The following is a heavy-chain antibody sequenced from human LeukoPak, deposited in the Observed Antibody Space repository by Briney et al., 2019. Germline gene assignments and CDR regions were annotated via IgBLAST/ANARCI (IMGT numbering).Heavy chain of an antibody. V-gene: IGHV3-69-1*01. D-gene: IGHD2-15*01. CDR1: GFSLSVYS. CDR2: IGTGGTT. J-gene: IGHJ4*02. Sequence: PGGSLRLSCSVSGFSLSVYSMDWVRQAPGQGLEWISYIGTGGTTYYADSVLGRFTVSRDNAKKSVYLQMNSLTVDDTAVYYCARDPVEGGLDYWGQGTLVTGSS. CDR3: ARDPVEGGLDY.